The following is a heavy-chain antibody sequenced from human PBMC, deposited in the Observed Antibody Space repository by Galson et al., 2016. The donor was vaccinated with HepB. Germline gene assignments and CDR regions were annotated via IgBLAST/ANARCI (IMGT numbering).Heavy chain of an antibody. CDR2: IFHSGRV. CDR1: GGSISSSDW. D-gene: IGHD4-17*01. V-gene: IGHV4-4*02. J-gene: IGHJ4*02. CDR3: ARGARPLTAVMHRRGHLDC. Sequence: ETLSLTCAVSGGSISSSDWWTWVRQPPGQGLEWIGQIFHSGRVNYTPSLARRVTISVDTSNNHFSLKLRSVTAADTAVYYCARGARPLTAVMHRRGHLDCWGQGTLVTVSS.